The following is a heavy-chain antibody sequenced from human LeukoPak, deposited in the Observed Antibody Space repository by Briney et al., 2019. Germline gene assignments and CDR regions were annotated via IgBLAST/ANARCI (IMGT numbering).Heavy chain of an antibody. CDR3: ARSDPNGYWYFDL. Sequence: PSETLSLTCTVSGGSISTYYWYWIRQPPGKGLEYIGYIYYSGSTNYNSSLKSRVTISVDTSKNQFSLKLSSATAADTAVYHCARSDPNGYWYFDLWGRGTLVTVSS. CDR2: IYYSGST. V-gene: IGHV4-59*01. D-gene: IGHD2-8*01. CDR1: GGSISTYY. J-gene: IGHJ2*01.